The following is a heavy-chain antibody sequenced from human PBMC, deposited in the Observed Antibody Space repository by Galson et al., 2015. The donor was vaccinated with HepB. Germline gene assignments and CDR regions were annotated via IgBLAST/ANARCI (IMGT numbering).Heavy chain of an antibody. CDR1: GYVFTSYG. D-gene: IGHD3-22*01. V-gene: IGHV1-18*01. CDR3: AKSSYYDSSGYCTD. Sequence: SVKVSCKASGYVFTSYGISWVRQAPGQGLEWMGWISAYNGRTIYAQKFQGRVTMTTDTSTSTAYMDLRSLRSDDTAIYYCAKSSYYDSSGYCTDWGQGALVTVSS. J-gene: IGHJ4*02. CDR2: ISAYNGRT.